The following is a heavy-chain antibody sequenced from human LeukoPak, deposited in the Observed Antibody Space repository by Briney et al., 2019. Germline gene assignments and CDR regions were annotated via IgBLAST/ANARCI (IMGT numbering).Heavy chain of an antibody. CDR2: IYYSGST. Sequence: SETLSLTCTVSGGSISSGGYYWSWIRQHPGKGLEWIGYIYYSGSTYYNPSLKSRVTISVDTSKNQFSLKLSSVTAADTAVYYCARDYLDSYYYYGMDVWGQGTTVTVSS. V-gene: IGHV4-31*03. J-gene: IGHJ6*02. CDR1: GGSISSGGYY. CDR3: ARDYLDSYYYYGMDV.